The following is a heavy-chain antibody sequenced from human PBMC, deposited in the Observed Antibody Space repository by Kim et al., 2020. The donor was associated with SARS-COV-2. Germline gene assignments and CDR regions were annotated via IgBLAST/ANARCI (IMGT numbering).Heavy chain of an antibody. CDR3: ARDPYSNYISHYYGMDV. J-gene: IGHJ6*02. CDR2: IIPIFGTA. CDR1: GGTFSSYA. Sequence: SVKVSCKASGGTFSSYAISWVRQAPGQGLEWMGGIIPIFGTANYAQKFQARVTITADESTSTAYMELSSLRSEDTAVYYCARDPYSNYISHYYGMDVWGQGTTVTVSS. V-gene: IGHV1-69*13. D-gene: IGHD4-4*01.